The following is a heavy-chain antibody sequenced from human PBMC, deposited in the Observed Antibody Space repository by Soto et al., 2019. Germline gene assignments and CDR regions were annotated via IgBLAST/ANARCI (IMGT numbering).Heavy chain of an antibody. V-gene: IGHV3-15*01. J-gene: IGHJ4*02. CDR1: GFTFSKAW. Sequence: EVQLVESGGGLLKPGGSLRLSCAASGFTFSKAWMNWVRQAPGKGLEWVGRIKDKTEGETTDYAAPVKGRFSISRDDSESTLHLQMNSLRTDDTALYYCTTAAKIGWYLFDYWGQGTLVTVSS. D-gene: IGHD6-19*01. CDR3: TTAAKIGWYLFDY. CDR2: IKDKTEGETT.